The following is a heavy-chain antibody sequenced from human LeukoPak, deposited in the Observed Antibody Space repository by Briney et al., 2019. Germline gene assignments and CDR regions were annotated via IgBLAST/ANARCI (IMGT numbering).Heavy chain of an antibody. Sequence: PSETLYLTCAGYGGSFSGYYWSWIRQPPGKGLDWIGEINHSGSTTYNPSLKSRVTISVDTSNTQFSLRLRSLTAVDTSVYYCARGQSITIFGVVIKLRPRWFDPGGQGTLVTVFS. CDR1: GGSFSGYY. J-gene: IGHJ5*02. CDR2: INHSGST. V-gene: IGHV4-34*01. CDR3: ARGQSITIFGVVIKLRPRWFDP. D-gene: IGHD3-3*01.